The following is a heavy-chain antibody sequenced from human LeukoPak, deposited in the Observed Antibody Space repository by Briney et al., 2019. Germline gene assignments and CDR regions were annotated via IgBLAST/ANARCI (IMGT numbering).Heavy chain of an antibody. CDR2: INPNSGGT. V-gene: IGHV1-2*02. D-gene: IGHD3-3*01. CDR3: ARGSRITIFGVVTHPPAGL. Sequence: ASVNVSCKASGYTFTGYYMHWVRQASGQGLEWMGWINPNSGGTNYAQKFQGRVTMTRDTSISTAYMELSRLRSDDTAVYYCARGSRITIFGVVTHPPAGLWGQGTLVTVSS. CDR1: GYTFTGYY. J-gene: IGHJ4*02.